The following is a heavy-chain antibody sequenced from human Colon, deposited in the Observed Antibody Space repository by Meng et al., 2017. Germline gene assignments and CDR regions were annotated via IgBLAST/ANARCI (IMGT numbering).Heavy chain of an antibody. CDR2: INPTDDWT. J-gene: IGHJ4*02. CDR3: ARDAVAAEGMEDFDY. D-gene: IGHD6-13*01. CDR1: GYPCTSYY. V-gene: IGHV1-46*01. Sequence: VELVQSGAEGKWPGASVKISCKTAGYPCTSYYIHWVRQAPGQGLEWMALINPTDDWTNYAQKFHGRVSMTSDWSTSTVYLEVRSLRYEDTAIYYCARDAVAAEGMEDFDYWGQGTLVTVSS.